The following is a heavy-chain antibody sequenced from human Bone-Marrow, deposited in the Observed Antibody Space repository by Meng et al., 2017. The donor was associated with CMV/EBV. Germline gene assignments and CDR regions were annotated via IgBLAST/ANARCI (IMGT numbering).Heavy chain of an antibody. CDR1: GFTFSSYS. CDR3: ARDRRFLEWLFGDV. J-gene: IGHJ6*02. Sequence: GGSLRLSCAASGFTFSSYSMNWVRQAPGKGLEWVSSISSSSSYIYYADSVKGRFTISRDNAKNTLYLQMNSLRAEDTAVYYCARDRRFLEWLFGDVWGQGNTVTVSS. V-gene: IGHV3-21*01. CDR2: ISSSSSYI. D-gene: IGHD3-3*01.